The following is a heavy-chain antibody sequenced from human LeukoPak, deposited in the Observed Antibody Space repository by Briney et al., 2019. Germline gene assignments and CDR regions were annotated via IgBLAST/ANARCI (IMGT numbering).Heavy chain of an antibody. CDR2: INWNGGST. Sequence: GGSLRLSCAASGFTFDDYGMSWVRQAPGKGLEWVSGINWNGGSTVYADSVKGRFTISRDNAKNSLYLQMNSLRAEDTALYYCARTDVPPRGGIFGVVINRGYYFDYWGQGTLVTVSS. CDR3: ARTDVPPRGGIFGVVINRGYYFDY. D-gene: IGHD3-3*01. V-gene: IGHV3-20*04. CDR1: GFTFDDYG. J-gene: IGHJ4*02.